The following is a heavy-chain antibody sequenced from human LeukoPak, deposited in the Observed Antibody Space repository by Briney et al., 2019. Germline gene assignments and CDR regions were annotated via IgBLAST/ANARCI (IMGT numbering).Heavy chain of an antibody. D-gene: IGHD2-2*01. CDR1: GFTFSNYA. V-gene: IGHV3-23*01. CDR2: ISGSGGST. Sequence: PGGSLRLSCAASGFTFSNYAMSWVRQAPGKGLEWVSAISGSGGSTYYADSVKGRFTISRDNSKNTLYLQMNSLRAEDTAVYYCAKDKDRGYCSSTSCYNFDYWGQGTLVTVSS. J-gene: IGHJ4*02. CDR3: AKDKDRGYCSSTSCYNFDY.